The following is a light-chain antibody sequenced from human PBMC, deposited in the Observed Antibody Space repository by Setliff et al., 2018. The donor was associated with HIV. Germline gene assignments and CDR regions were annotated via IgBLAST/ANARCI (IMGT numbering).Light chain of an antibody. CDR2: EVR. J-gene: IGLJ1*01. CDR3: SSYAITNTLP. Sequence: QSALTQPASVSGSPGQSITISCTGTSSDVGGYSYVSWYQQHPGKAPKLTIYEVRNRPSGVSNRFSGSKSGNTASLTISGLQAEDEADYYCSSYAITNTLPFGTGTKVTV. CDR1: SSDVGGYSY. V-gene: IGLV2-14*01.